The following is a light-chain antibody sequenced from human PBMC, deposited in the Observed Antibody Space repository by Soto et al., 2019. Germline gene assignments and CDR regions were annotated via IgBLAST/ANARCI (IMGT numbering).Light chain of an antibody. CDR3: LQERGYPRT. Sequence: IQMTQSPSSLSASVGDTVTITCRASQDIRNELGWYQQKPGTAPKFLIYAASSLHSGVPSRFSGSGSGTDFTLTIGGLQPEDFVTYYCLQERGYPRTFGKGTKVDIK. J-gene: IGKJ1*01. V-gene: IGKV1-6*02. CDR1: QDIRNE. CDR2: AAS.